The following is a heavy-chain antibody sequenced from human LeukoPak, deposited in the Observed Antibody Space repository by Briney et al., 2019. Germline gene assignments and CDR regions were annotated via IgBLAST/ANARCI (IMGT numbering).Heavy chain of an antibody. J-gene: IGHJ4*02. D-gene: IGHD2-8*01. CDR3: AKDPGGYCTNGVCGYFDY. CDR1: GFTFSSYG. Sequence: GGSLRLSCAASGFTFSSYGMHWVRQAPGKGLEWVAFIRYDGSNKYYADSVKGRFTISRDNSKHTLYLQMNSLRAEDTAVYYCAKDPGGYCTNGVCGYFDYWGQGTLVTVSS. V-gene: IGHV3-30*02. CDR2: IRYDGSNK.